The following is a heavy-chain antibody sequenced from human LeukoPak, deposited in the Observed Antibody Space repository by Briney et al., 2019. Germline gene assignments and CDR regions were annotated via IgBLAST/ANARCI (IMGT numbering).Heavy chain of an antibody. CDR3: ARGPYSSSWYVSTEYFQH. V-gene: IGHV3-23*01. CDR1: GFTFSSHA. Sequence: GGSLRLSCAASGFTFSSHAMSWVRQAPGKGLEWVSAISGGSTYYADSVKGRFTISRDNAKNSLYLQMNSLRAEDTAVYYCARGPYSSSWYVSTEYFQHWGQGTLVTVSS. J-gene: IGHJ1*01. CDR2: ISGGST. D-gene: IGHD6-13*01.